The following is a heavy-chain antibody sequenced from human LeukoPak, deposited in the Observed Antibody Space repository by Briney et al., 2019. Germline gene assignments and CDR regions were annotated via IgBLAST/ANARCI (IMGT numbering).Heavy chain of an antibody. D-gene: IGHD6-19*01. Sequence: SETLSLTCTISGGSVSSYYWSWIRQPPGKGLEWIGYIYNSENTKYNSSLESRVTISVDTSKNQFFLKLSSVTAADTAVYYCARFHSGPSGWYVLWYFDLWGRGTLVTVSS. CDR1: GGSVSSYY. CDR2: IYNSENT. V-gene: IGHV4-4*09. J-gene: IGHJ2*01. CDR3: ARFHSGPSGWYVLWYFDL.